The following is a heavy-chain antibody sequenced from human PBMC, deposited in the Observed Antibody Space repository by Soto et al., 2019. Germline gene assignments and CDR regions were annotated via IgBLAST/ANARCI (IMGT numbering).Heavy chain of an antibody. V-gene: IGHV4-30-4*08. D-gene: IGHD2-2*02. CDR3: ARDRRWLYRGPNNWFDS. J-gene: IGHJ5*01. Sequence: PSETLSLTCTVSGGSISSGDYYWTWIRQPPGKGLEWLGYIYYDGTTYYNPSLKSRLTMSIDTSKNQFSLKLNSLTAADTAVYYCARDRRWLYRGPNNWFDSSGQGTLVTVSS. CDR1: GGSISSGDYY. CDR2: IYYDGTT.